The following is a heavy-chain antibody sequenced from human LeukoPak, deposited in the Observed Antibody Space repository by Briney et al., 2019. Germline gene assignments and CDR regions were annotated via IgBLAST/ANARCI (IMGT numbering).Heavy chain of an antibody. D-gene: IGHD3-22*01. J-gene: IGHJ6*02. CDR3: ARGSVGRDYYDSSGYSPMDV. V-gene: IGHV1-46*01. Sequence: ASVKVSCKASGYTFTSYYMHWVRQAPGQGLEWMGIINPSGGSTSYAQKFQGRVTMTRDTSTSTVYMELSSLRSEDTAEYYCARGSVGRDYYDSSGYSPMDVWGQGTTVTVSS. CDR1: GYTFTSYY. CDR2: INPSGGST.